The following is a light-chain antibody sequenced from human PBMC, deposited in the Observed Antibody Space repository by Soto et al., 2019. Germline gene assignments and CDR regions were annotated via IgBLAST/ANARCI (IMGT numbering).Light chain of an antibody. Sequence: QSVLTQPPSLSGAPGQRVTISCSGSSSSIGAGYDVHWYQQLPGSAPKLLIYGNTNRPSGVPDRFSGSKSGTSASLVITGLQTEDEADYYGQSYDSSLSGHVVFGGGTKLTVL. J-gene: IGLJ2*01. CDR2: GNT. V-gene: IGLV1-40*01. CDR1: SSSIGAGYD. CDR3: QSYDSSLSGHVV.